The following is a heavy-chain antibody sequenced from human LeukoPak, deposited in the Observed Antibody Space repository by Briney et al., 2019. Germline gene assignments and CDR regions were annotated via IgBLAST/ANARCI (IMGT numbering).Heavy chain of an antibody. J-gene: IGHJ4*02. D-gene: IGHD3-10*01. CDR1: GFTVSNNC. CDR2: IYSGGGT. CDR3: AKDTRLYSGSGSYFLDF. V-gene: IGHV3-53*01. Sequence: GGSLRLSCAASGFTVSNNCMSWVRQAPGKGLEWVSVIYSGGGTYYADSVKGRFTISRDNSKNTLFLQMNSLRAEDTAVYYCAKDTRLYSGSGSYFLDFWGQGTLVTVSS.